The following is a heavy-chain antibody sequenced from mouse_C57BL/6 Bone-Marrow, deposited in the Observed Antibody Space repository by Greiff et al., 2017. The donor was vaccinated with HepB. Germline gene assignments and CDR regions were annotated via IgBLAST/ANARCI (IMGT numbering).Heavy chain of an antibody. CDR3: TRGLILRSRGAY. CDR1: GFTFSSYA. CDR2: ISSGGDYI. J-gene: IGHJ3*01. D-gene: IGHD1-1*01. Sequence: DVMLVESGEGLVKPGGSLKLSCAASGFTFSSYAMSWVRQTPEKRLEWVAYISSGGDYIYYADTVKGRFTISRDNARNTLYLQMSSLKSEDTAMYYCTRGLILRSRGAYWGQGTLVTVSA. V-gene: IGHV5-9-1*02.